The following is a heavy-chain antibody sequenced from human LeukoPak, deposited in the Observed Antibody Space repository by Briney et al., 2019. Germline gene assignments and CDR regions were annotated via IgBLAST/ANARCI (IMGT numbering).Heavy chain of an antibody. Sequence: PGGSLGLSCAASGFTFSGSDVHWVRQASGKGLEWVGRITTMASNYATAYAASVRGRFTISRDDSEDMAYLQMNSLTTADTALYYCTTYRSGHYWGQGTLVTVSS. D-gene: IGHD6-19*01. CDR3: TTYRSGHY. V-gene: IGHV3-73*01. J-gene: IGHJ4*02. CDR2: ITTMASNYAT. CDR1: GFTFSGSD.